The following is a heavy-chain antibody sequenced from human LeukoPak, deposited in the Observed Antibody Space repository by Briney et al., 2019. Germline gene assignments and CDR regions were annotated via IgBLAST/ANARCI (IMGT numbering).Heavy chain of an antibody. Sequence: SETLSLTCTVSGGSISSHYWSWIRQPPGKGLEWIGYIYYSGSTNYNPSLKSRVTISVDTSKNQFSLKLSSVTAADTAVYYCARDRDYYDIGRAFDIWGQGTWSPSLQ. CDR1: GGSISSHY. J-gene: IGHJ3*02. CDR3: ARDRDYYDIGRAFDI. D-gene: IGHD3-22*01. V-gene: IGHV4-59*11. CDR2: IYYSGST.